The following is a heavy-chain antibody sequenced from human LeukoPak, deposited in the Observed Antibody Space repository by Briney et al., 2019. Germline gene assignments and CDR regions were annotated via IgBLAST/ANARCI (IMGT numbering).Heavy chain of an antibody. Sequence: SGPTLFHPKQPRTLTCTFSGLSLTTSGGGGGWIRQPPVKALEWLAVFYWTDDNRYSPSLKSRLTITKDTSKSQVVLTMTNMDPADTATYYCAHRPRPSSYLDNWFDAWGQGTLVAVSS. V-gene: IGHV2-5*01. D-gene: IGHD6-6*01. CDR1: GLSLTTSGGG. CDR3: AHRPRPSSYLDNWFDA. CDR2: FYWTDDN. J-gene: IGHJ5*02.